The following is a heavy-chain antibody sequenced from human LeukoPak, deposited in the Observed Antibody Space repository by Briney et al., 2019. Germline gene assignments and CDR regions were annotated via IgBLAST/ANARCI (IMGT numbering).Heavy chain of an antibody. Sequence: ASVKVSCKASGYTFTGYYMHWVRQAPGQGLEWMGWINPNSGGTNYAQKFQGRVTMTRDTSISTAYMELSRLRSDDTAVYYCAVRSGLGYCSSTSCYRTYYYYYYMDVWGKGTTVTVSS. J-gene: IGHJ6*03. D-gene: IGHD2-2*01. CDR1: GYTFTGYY. CDR2: INPNSGGT. V-gene: IGHV1-2*02. CDR3: AVRSGLGYCSSTSCYRTYYYYYYMDV.